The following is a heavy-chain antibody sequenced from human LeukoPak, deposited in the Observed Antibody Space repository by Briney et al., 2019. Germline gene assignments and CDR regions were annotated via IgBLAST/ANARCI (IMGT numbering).Heavy chain of an antibody. J-gene: IGHJ4*02. CDR3: ARVLGYCSNGACPFDY. D-gene: IGHD2-8*01. V-gene: IGHV3-11*04. CDR1: GFTFGNYW. Sequence: PGGSLRLSCTASGFTFGNYWMHWVRQAPGKGLEWLSYISSSASTISYADSVKGRFTISRDNAKNSLYLQMNNLRAEDTAVYYCARVLGYCSNGACPFDYWGQGTLVTVSS. CDR2: ISSSASTI.